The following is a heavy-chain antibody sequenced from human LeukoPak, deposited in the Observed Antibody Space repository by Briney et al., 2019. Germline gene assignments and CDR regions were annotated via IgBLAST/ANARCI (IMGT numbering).Heavy chain of an antibody. J-gene: IGHJ4*02. CDR2: IRRKLRGGTA. V-gene: IGHV3-49*03. Sequence: GGSLRLSCTASGFTFGDYLMSWFRQTPGKGLEWIGFIRRKLRGGTAGYAASVKGRFTISRDDSTSIAYLQMNSLKTEDTAVYYCSRSSGWLSVDWGQGTLVTVSS. CDR3: SRSSGWLSVD. D-gene: IGHD6-19*01. CDR1: GFTFGDYL.